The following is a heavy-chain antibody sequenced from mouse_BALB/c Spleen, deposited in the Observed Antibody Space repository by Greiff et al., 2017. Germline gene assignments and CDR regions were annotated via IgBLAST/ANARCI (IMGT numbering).Heavy chain of an antibody. CDR2: ISSGGSYT. Sequence: EVKLVESGGGLVKPGGSLKLSCAASGFTFSSYTMSWVRQTPEKRLEWVATISSGGSYTYYPDSVKGRFTISRDNAKNTLYLQMSSLKSEDTAMYYCTRDGNYGNLYYYAMDYWGQGTSVTVSS. D-gene: IGHD2-1*01. J-gene: IGHJ4*01. V-gene: IGHV5-6-4*01. CDR1: GFTFSSYT. CDR3: TRDGNYGNLYYYAMDY.